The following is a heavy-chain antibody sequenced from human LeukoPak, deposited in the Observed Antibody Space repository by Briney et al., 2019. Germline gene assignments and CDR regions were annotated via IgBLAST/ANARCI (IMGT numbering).Heavy chain of an antibody. CDR2: INHSGST. V-gene: IGHV4-34*01. D-gene: IGHD3-3*01. CDR3: ARETQLEYFDY. Sequence: SETLPLTCAVYGGSFSGYYWSWIRQPPGKGLEWIGEINHSGSTNYNPSLKSRVTISVDTSKNQFSLKLSSVTAADTAVYYCARETQLEYFDYWGQGTLVTVSS. CDR1: GGSFSGYY. J-gene: IGHJ4*02.